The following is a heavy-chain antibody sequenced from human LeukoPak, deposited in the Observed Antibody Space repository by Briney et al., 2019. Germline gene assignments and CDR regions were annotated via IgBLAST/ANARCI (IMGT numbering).Heavy chain of an antibody. CDR3: ARTRAATGYSSFWFDP. V-gene: IGHV3-23*01. D-gene: IGHD6-13*01. CDR1: GFTFSSHG. J-gene: IGHJ5*02. Sequence: GGTLRLSCAASGFTFSSHGINWVRQAPGKGLEWVSGISPSGSISYYADSVKGRFTISRDNSKNTLYLQMNSLRTEDTAVYYCARTRAATGYSSFWFDPWGQGTLVTVSS. CDR2: ISPSGSIS.